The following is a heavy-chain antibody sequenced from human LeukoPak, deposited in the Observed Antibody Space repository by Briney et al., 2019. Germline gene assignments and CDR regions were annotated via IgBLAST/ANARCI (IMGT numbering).Heavy chain of an antibody. CDR3: ARDPNNCSGGSCYSSDAFDI. Sequence: SVKVSCKASGGAFSSYAISWVRQAPGQGLEWMGGIIPIFGTANYAQKFQGRVTITADKSTSTAYMELSSLRSEDTAVYYCARDPNNCSGGSCYSSDAFDIWGQGTMVTVSS. CDR1: GGAFSSYA. CDR2: IIPIFGTA. J-gene: IGHJ3*02. D-gene: IGHD2-15*01. V-gene: IGHV1-69*06.